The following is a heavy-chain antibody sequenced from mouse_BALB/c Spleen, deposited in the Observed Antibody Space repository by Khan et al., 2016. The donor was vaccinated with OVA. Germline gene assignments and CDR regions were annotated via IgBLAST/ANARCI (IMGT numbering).Heavy chain of an antibody. V-gene: IGHV1-69*02. J-gene: IGHJ2*01. CDR1: GYTFTNYW. D-gene: IGHD2-13*01. CDR2: IYPSDSYT. CDR3: TRGDPGNFDY. Sequence: QVQLKQSGAELVRPGASVNLSCKASGYTFTNYWINWVKQRPGQGLEWIGNIYPSDSYTNYNQKFKDKATLTVDKSSSTAYLQLSSPTSEDSAVYYCTRGDPGNFDYWGQGTTLTVSS.